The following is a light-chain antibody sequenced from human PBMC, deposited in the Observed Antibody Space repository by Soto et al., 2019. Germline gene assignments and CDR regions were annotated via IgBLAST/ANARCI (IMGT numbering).Light chain of an antibody. Sequence: QSALTQPASVSGSPGQSITISCTGNSSDVGAYNYVSWYQQHPGKAPKLMICDVSNRPSGVSNRFSGSKSGNTASLTISGLQAEDEADYYCSSYTSSSTLVFGTGTKLTVL. CDR1: SSDVGAYNY. J-gene: IGLJ1*01. CDR2: DVS. CDR3: SSYTSSSTLV. V-gene: IGLV2-14*01.